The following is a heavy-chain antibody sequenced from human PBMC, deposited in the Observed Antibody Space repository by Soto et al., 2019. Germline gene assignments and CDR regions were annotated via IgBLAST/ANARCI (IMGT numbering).Heavy chain of an antibody. Sequence: SETLSLTCTVSGVSITSHYWGWIRQHPGKGLEWIGYIYYTGYTYYNSSLQSRATISLDASKIHFSLRLTSVTAADTAVYFCARALSLKEAAFDIWGQGTMVTVSS. CDR3: ARALSLKEAAFDI. J-gene: IGHJ3*02. CDR2: IYYTGYT. V-gene: IGHV4-59*11. CDR1: GVSITSHY.